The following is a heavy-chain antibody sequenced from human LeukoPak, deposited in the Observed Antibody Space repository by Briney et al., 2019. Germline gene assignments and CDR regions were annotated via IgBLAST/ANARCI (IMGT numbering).Heavy chain of an antibody. CDR3: ARRLARGGWFDP. CDR1: GGSISSYY. Sequence: SETLSLTCTVSGGSISSYYWSWIRQPPGKGLEWIGYIYYSGSTNYNPSLKSRVTISVDTSKNQFSLKLSSVTATDTAVYYCARRLARGGWFDPWGQGTLVTVSS. J-gene: IGHJ5*02. V-gene: IGHV4-59*08. D-gene: IGHD2-21*01. CDR2: IYYSGST.